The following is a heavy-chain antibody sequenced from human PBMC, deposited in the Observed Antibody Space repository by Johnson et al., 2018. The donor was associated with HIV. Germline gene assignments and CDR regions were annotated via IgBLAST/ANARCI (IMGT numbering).Heavy chain of an antibody. Sequence: QVQLVESGGGLVKPGGSLRLSCAASGFTFSNAWMSWVRQAPGKGLEWVSGISGSGGRTYDADSVKGRFTISRDNAKNSLYLQMNSLRAEDTAVYYCARSQPEEYSSSWEPPDDAFDIWGQGTMVTVSS. CDR2: ISGSGGRT. CDR3: ARSQPEEYSSSWEPPDDAFDI. V-gene: IGHV3-11*04. D-gene: IGHD6-13*01. J-gene: IGHJ3*02. CDR1: GFTFSNAW.